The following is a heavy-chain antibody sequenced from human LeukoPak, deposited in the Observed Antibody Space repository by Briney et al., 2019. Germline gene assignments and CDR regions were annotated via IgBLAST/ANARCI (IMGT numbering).Heavy chain of an antibody. D-gene: IGHD6-19*01. CDR2: IYHSGST. Sequence: SETLSLTCTVSGYLISSGYYWGWIRQPPGKGLEWIGSIYHSGSTNYNPSLKSRLTISVDTSKNQFSLNLSSVIAADTAVYYCARVRSSGSDYWGQGTLVTVSS. CDR1: GYLISSGYY. CDR3: ARVRSSGSDY. J-gene: IGHJ4*02. V-gene: IGHV4-38-2*02.